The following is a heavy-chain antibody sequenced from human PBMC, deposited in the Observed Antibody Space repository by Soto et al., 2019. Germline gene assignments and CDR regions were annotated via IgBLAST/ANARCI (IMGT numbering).Heavy chain of an antibody. J-gene: IGHJ5*02. V-gene: IGHV4-31*03. CDR1: GGSISSGGYY. D-gene: IGHD2-2*01. CDR3: VRVRGNQLLGWFDP. Sequence: QVQLQESGPGLVKPSQTLSLTCTVSGGSISSGGYYWSWIRQHPGKGLEWIGYIYHSGTTYYNPSLTGRVTISVDTSKNQFSLKLTSVTAADTAVYYCVRVRGNQLLGWFDPWGQGTLVTVSS. CDR2: IYHSGTT.